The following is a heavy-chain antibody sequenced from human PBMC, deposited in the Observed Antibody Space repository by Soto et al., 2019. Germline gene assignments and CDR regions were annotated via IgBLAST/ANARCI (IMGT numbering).Heavy chain of an antibody. CDR3: TTGITIFGVAKWYYFDY. D-gene: IGHD3-3*01. CDR2: IKSKTDGGTT. Sequence: GGSLRLSCAASGFTFSNAWMNWVRQAPGKGLEWVGRIKSKTDGGTTDYAAPVKGRFTISRDDSKNTLYLQMNSLKTEDTAVYYCTTGITIFGVAKWYYFDYWGQGTLVTVSS. CDR1: GFTFSNAW. J-gene: IGHJ4*02. V-gene: IGHV3-15*07.